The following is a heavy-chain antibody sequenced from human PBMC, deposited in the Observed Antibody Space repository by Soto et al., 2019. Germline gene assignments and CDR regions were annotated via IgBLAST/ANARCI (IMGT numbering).Heavy chain of an antibody. Sequence: PGGSLRLSCAASGFTFSSYAMSWVRQAPGKGLEWVSAISGSGGSTYYADSVKGRFTISRDDSKNTLYLQMNSLRAEDTAVYYCAKDPLCDYGDDYFDYWGQGTLVTVSS. CDR3: AKDPLCDYGDDYFDY. CDR2: ISGSGGST. CDR1: GFTFSSYA. V-gene: IGHV3-23*01. J-gene: IGHJ4*02. D-gene: IGHD4-17*01.